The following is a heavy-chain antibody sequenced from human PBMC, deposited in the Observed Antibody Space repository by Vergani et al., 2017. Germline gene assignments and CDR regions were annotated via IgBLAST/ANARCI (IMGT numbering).Heavy chain of an antibody. CDR2: IYLGGTT. J-gene: IGHJ6*03. D-gene: IGHD3-3*01. CDR3: ARGPSGVQGHYIYYYSYFMDV. CDR1: GNSMNNYY. Sequence: QVHLQEAGPGLVKPAETLSLTCTVPGNSMNNYYWNWIRQTPGKGLEWSGYIYLGGTTTYNPSLESRVSLSTDTSKNQFSLQLTAVTAADTAVYNCARGPSGVQGHYIYYYSYFMDVWGKGTTVTVSS. V-gene: IGHV4-59*01.